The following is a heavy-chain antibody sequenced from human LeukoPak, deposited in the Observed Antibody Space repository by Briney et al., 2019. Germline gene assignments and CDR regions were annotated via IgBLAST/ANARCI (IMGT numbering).Heavy chain of an antibody. J-gene: IGHJ4*02. V-gene: IGHV3-23*01. D-gene: IGHD4-17*01. CDR1: AFTFSRFA. CDR2: IRAGSDVT. CDR3: AQDWIDGDSGIDQ. Sequence: PGGSLRLSCAASAFTFSRFAMSWVRQAPGKVLEWVSAIRAGSDVTYYADFVKGRFTISRDNSKNMLFLQMNSLKVEDTAIYFCAQDWIDGDSGIDQWGQGTLVTVSA.